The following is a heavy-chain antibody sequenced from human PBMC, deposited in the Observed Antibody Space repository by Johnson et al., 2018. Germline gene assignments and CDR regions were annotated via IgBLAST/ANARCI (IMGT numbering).Heavy chain of an antibody. CDR3: ARSCSSTSCSYYYYGMDV. CDR2: IWYDGSNK. D-gene: IGHD2-2*01. V-gene: IGHV3-33*01. Sequence: QVQLVESGGGVVQPGRSLRLSCAASGFTFSSYSMHWVRQAPGKGLEWVAVIWYDGSNKYYADSVKGRFTISRDNSKNTLYLQMNSLRAGDTAGYYCARSCSSTSCSYYYYGMDVWGQGTTVTVSS. CDR1: GFTFSSYS. J-gene: IGHJ6*02.